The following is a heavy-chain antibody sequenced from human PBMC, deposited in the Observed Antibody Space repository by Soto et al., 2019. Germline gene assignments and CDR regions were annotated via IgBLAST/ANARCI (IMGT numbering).Heavy chain of an antibody. V-gene: IGHV4-39*01. D-gene: IGHD3-16*02. CDR3: ARRALVYDGDYVWGSYRYDY. J-gene: IGHJ4*02. CDR2: IYYSGST. Sequence: PSETLSLTCTVSGGSISSSSYYWGWIRQPPGKGLEWIGSIYYSGSTYYNPSLKSRVTISVDTSKNQLSLKLSSVTAADTAVYYFARRALVYDGDYVWGSYRYDYWGQGTLVTVSS. CDR1: GGSISSSSYY.